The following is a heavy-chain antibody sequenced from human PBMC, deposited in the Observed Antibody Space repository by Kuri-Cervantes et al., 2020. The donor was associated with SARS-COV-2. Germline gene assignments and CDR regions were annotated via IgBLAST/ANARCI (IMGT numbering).Heavy chain of an antibody. J-gene: IGHJ5*02. CDR3: ARERHFDWLQGFDP. CDR2: IYTSGST. D-gene: IGHD3-9*01. Sequence: SETLSLTCTVSGGSVINGSYYWSWIRQPAGKGLEWIGRIYTSGSTNYNPSLKSRVTISVDTSKNQFSLKLSSVTAADTAVYYCARERHFDWLQGFDPWGQGTLVTVSS. CDR1: GGSVINGSYY. V-gene: IGHV4-61*10.